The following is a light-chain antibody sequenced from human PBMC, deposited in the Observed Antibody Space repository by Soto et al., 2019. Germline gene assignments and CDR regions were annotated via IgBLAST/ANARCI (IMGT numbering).Light chain of an antibody. Sequence: EIVLTQSPATLSLSPGERATLSCRASRSISSSLAWYQQKPGQAPRLLIYDASSRATDFPDRFSGSGSGTDFTLTIGSLEPEDFAVYYCQQRSEWPRTFGQGTKVDIK. CDR3: QQRSEWPRT. CDR1: RSISSS. J-gene: IGKJ1*01. V-gene: IGKV3-11*01. CDR2: DAS.